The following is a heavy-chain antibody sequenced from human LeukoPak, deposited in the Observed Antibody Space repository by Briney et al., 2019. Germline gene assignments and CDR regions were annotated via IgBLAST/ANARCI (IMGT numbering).Heavy chain of an antibody. CDR1: TSTYSSYA. CDR3: TRRLLYGSGSYYPFDY. J-gene: IGHJ4*02. V-gene: IGHV1-69*13. CDR2: IIPIFGTA. Sequence: SEKVSCTTSTSTYSSYAISWVRQAPGQGLEWKGGIIPIFGTANYAQKFQGRVTITADESTSTAYMELSSLRSEDTAVYYCTRRLLYGSGSYYPFDYWGQGTLVTVSS. D-gene: IGHD3-10*01.